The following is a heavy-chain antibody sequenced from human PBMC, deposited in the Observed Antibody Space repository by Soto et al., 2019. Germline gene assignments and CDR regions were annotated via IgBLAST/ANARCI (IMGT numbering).Heavy chain of an antibody. D-gene: IGHD6-13*01. J-gene: IGHJ4*02. V-gene: IGHV3-33*01. CDR3: GRDLGSDWYASFDC. CDR1: GFTFSSYG. CDR2: IWYDGSDK. Sequence: GGSLRLSCAASGFTFSSYGMHWVRQAPGKGLEWVAIIWYDGSDKYYADSVKGRFTISRDNPKNSLHLQMNSLRAEDTAVYFCGRDLGSDWYASFDCWGKGTLVTV.